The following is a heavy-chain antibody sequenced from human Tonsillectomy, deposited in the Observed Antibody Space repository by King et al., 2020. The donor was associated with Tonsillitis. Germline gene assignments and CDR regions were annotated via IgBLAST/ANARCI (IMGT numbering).Heavy chain of an antibody. CDR2: IYYSGST. J-gene: IGHJ6*02. D-gene: IGHD3-22*01. Sequence: VQLQESGPGLVKPSQTLSLTCTVSGDSFSSGGYYWNWIRQHPGKGLEWIGYIYYSGSTYYNPSLKSRVTISVDTSKNQFSLRLSSVTAADTAVYYCARTPKYYDSSGPVWGQGTTVTVSS. V-gene: IGHV4-31*03. CDR1: GDSFSSGGYY. CDR3: ARTPKYYDSSGPV.